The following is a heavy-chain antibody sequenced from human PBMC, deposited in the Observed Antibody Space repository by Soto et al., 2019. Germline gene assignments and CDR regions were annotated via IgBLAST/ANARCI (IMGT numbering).Heavy chain of an antibody. CDR1: GFTLSSYV. Sequence: GGSLRLSCVASGFTLSSYVMHWVRQAPGKGLEWMAVVSRDESNKQYADSVTGRFTISRDNSKNTLYLQMNSLRAEDTAVYYCANPSTGDAFDIWGQGTMVTVSS. V-gene: IGHV3-30-3*01. CDR2: VSRDESNK. D-gene: IGHD4-17*01. CDR3: ANPSTGDAFDI. J-gene: IGHJ3*02.